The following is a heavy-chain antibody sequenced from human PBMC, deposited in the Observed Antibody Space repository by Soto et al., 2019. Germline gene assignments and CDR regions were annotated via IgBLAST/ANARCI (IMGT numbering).Heavy chain of an antibody. CDR3: TSESSSSCHDY. V-gene: IGHV1-18*01. Sequence: QVQLVQSGAEVKKPGASVKVSCKASGYTFTSYGISWVRQAPGQGLEWMGWISAYNGNTKHAQKLQGRVTMTTDTSTSTAYMELRSLISDDTAVYYGTSESSSSCHDYWGQGTLVTVSS. J-gene: IGHJ4*02. CDR1: GYTFTSYG. D-gene: IGHD6-13*01. CDR2: ISAYNGNT.